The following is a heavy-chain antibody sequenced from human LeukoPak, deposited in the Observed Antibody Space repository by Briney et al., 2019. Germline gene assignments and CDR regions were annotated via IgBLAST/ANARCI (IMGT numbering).Heavy chain of an antibody. CDR2: FDPEDGGT. J-gene: IGHJ2*01. CDR3: ATDSSGWLPDWYFDL. D-gene: IGHD6-19*01. Sequence: ASVKVSCKVSGYTLTELSMHWVRQAPGKGLEWMGGFDPEDGGTIYAQKFQGRVTMTEDTSTDTAYMELSSLRSEDTAVYYCATDSSGWLPDWYFDLWGRGTLVTVSS. V-gene: IGHV1-24*01. CDR1: GYTLTELS.